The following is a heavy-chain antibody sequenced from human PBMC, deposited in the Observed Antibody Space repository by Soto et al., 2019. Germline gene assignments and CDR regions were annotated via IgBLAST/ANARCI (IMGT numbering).Heavy chain of an antibody. CDR2: MSYDGSHK. V-gene: IGHV3-30*18. J-gene: IGHJ5*02. D-gene: IGHD3-22*01. Sequence: QVQLVESGGGVVQPGRSLRLSCAASGFTFSRYGMHWVRQAPGKGLEWLAVMSYDGSHKQYADSVKGRFTISRDNSKNTLYLQMDSLTTEDTAVYYCAKDPNDSSGSINWFDPWGQGTLVTVSS. CDR3: AKDPNDSSGSINWFDP. CDR1: GFTFSRYG.